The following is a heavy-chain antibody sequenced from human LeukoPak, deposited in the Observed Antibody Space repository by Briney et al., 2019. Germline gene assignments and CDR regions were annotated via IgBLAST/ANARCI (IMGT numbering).Heavy chain of an antibody. V-gene: IGHV3-23*01. CDR3: AKDRDFDWLLSFDY. CDR2: ISGSGGST. J-gene: IGHJ4*02. CDR1: GFTFSSYA. Sequence: GGSLRLSCAASGFTFSSYAMSWVRQAPGKGLEWVSAISGSGGSTYYADSVKGRFTISRDNSKNTLYLQMNSLGAEDTAVYYCAKDRDFDWLLSFDYWGQGTLVTVSS. D-gene: IGHD3-9*01.